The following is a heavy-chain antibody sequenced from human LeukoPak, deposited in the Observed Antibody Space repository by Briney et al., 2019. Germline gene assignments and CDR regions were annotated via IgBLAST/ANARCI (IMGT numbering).Heavy chain of an antibody. CDR3: AKGYDFWSAHAMDV. D-gene: IGHD3-3*01. CDR1: GFTFSSHA. V-gene: IGHV3-23*01. CDR2: ISGSGGST. Sequence: GGSLRLSCVASGFTFSSHAMSWVRQAPGKGLEWVSGISGSGGSTYYADSVKGRFTISRDNSKNTLFLQMNSLRAEDTAVYYCAKGYDFWSAHAMDVWGQGTTVTVSS. J-gene: IGHJ6*02.